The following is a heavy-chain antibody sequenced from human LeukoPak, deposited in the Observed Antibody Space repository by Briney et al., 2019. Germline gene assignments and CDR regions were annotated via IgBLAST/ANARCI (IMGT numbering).Heavy chain of an antibody. CDR1: GFTFSSYS. CDR2: ISSSSSYI. Sequence: GGSLRLSCAASGFTFSSYSMNWVRQAPGKGLEWVSSISSSSSYIYYADSVKGRFTISRDNAKNSLYLQMNSLRAEDTAVYYCARDLSAYYYGSGSTKTNWFDPWGQGTLVTVSS. V-gene: IGHV3-21*01. CDR3: ARDLSAYYYGSGSTKTNWFDP. J-gene: IGHJ5*02. D-gene: IGHD3-10*01.